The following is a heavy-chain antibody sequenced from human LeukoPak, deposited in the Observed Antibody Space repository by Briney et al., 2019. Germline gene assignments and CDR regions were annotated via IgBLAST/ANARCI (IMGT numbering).Heavy chain of an antibody. CDR3: AREEYSSSSAEDWFDP. V-gene: IGHV4-4*02. CDR1: GGSISSSNW. Sequence: SETLSLTCAVSGGSISSSNWWSWVRQPPGKGLEWIGEIYHSGNTYYNPSLKSRVTISVDTSKNQFSLKLSSVTAADTAVYYCAREEYSSSSAEDWFDPWGQGTLVTVSS. D-gene: IGHD6-6*01. CDR2: IYHSGNT. J-gene: IGHJ5*02.